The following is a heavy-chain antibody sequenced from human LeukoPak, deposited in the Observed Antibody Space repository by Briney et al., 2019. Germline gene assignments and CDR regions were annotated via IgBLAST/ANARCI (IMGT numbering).Heavy chain of an antibody. J-gene: IGHJ6*03. CDR1: GGTFSSYA. Sequence: GASVTVSCKASGGTFSSYAISWVRQAPGQGLEWMGGIIPIFGTANYAQKFQGRVTITADESTSTAYMELSSLRSEDTAVYYCATKGGGSLAYYYYYYMDVWGKGTTVTISS. V-gene: IGHV1-69*13. D-gene: IGHD3-16*01. CDR2: IIPIFGTA. CDR3: ATKGGGSLAYYYYYYMDV.